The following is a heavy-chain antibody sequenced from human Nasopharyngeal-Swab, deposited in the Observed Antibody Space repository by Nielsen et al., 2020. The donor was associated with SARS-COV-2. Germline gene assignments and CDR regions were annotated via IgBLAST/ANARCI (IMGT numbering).Heavy chain of an antibody. J-gene: IGHJ2*01. Sequence: GSLRLSCTVSGGSISSSSYYWAWIRQPPGKGLEWIGSIYYSGSTYYNPSLKSRVTISVDTSKNQFSRKLSSVTAAGTAVYYCARRMSPAGTELRVWWYFDLWGRGTLVTVSS. CDR3: ARRMSPAGTELRVWWYFDL. CDR1: GGSISSSSYY. D-gene: IGHD6-13*01. CDR2: IYYSGST. V-gene: IGHV4-39*01.